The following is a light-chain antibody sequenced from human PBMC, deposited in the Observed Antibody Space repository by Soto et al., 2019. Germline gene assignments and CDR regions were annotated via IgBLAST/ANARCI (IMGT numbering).Light chain of an antibody. Sequence: EIVMTQSPATLSVSPGERVTLSCRASQSINDNVAWYQQKTGQAPRLLMYSATTRATGIPARFSGSGSGTEFTLTISSLQSEDFAVYYCQQYGSSPGTFGQGTKVEIK. CDR3: QQYGSSPGT. V-gene: IGKV3-15*01. J-gene: IGKJ1*01. CDR2: SAT. CDR1: QSINDN.